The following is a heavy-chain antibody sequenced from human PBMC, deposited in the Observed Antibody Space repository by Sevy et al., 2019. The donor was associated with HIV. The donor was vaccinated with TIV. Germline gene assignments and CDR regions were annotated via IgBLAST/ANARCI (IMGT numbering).Heavy chain of an antibody. Sequence: ASVKVSCKASGGTFSSYAISWVRQAPGQGLEWMGGIIPIFGTANYAQKFQGRVTITADESTSTAYMELSSLRSEDTAVYYCGRDRRGAAMVVTPWYYYGMDVWGQGTTVTVSS. CDR3: GRDRRGAAMVVTPWYYYGMDV. J-gene: IGHJ6*02. CDR2: IIPIFGTA. D-gene: IGHD2-21*02. CDR1: GGTFSSYA. V-gene: IGHV1-69*13.